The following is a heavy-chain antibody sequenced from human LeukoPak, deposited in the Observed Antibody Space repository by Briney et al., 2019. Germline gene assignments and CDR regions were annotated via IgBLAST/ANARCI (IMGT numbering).Heavy chain of an antibody. D-gene: IGHD5-24*01. Sequence: ASVKVSCKASGYTFTSYAMNWVRQAPGQWLEWMGWINTNTGNPTYAQGFTGRFVFSLDTSVSTAYLQISSLKAEDTAVYYCARDSFVEMATTKLDYWGQGTLVTVSS. CDR3: ARDSFVEMATTKLDY. CDR2: INTNTGNP. CDR1: GYTFTSYA. J-gene: IGHJ4*02. V-gene: IGHV7-4-1*02.